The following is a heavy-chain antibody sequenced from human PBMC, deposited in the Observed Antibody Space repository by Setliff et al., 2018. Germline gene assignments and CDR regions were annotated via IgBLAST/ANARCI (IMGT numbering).Heavy chain of an antibody. D-gene: IGHD3-10*01. CDR3: ARGVILARGVQNGMDV. J-gene: IGHJ6*02. CDR2: IYYSGST. Sequence: KPSETLSLTCTVSGVSISSTSYYWDWIRQSPGKGLEWIGAIYYSGSTYYNPSLKSRVSMSLNTSRNQFSLKLSSVTAADTAVYYCARGVILARGVQNGMDVWGQGTTVTVSS. V-gene: IGHV4-39*07. CDR1: GVSISSTSYY.